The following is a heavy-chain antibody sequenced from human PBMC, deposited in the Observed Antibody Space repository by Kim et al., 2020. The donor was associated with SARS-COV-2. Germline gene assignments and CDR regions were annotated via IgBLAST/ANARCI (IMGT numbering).Heavy chain of an antibody. Sequence: SETLSLTCTVSGGSVSNVNYYWSWIRQPPGKRLEWIGYIQYSGSTNYNPFLKSRVTISVDASKNQFSLRLSSVAAADTAVYYCARVDGYMYGNGEDWFDPWGQGTLVTVSS. CDR3: ARVDGYMYGNGEDWFDP. J-gene: IGHJ5*02. V-gene: IGHV4-61*01. CDR2: IQYSGST. D-gene: IGHD2-8*01. CDR1: GGSVSNVNYY.